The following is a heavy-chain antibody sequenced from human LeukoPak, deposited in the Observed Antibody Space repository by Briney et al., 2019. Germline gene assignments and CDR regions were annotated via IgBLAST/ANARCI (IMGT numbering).Heavy chain of an antibody. CDR2: IYYSGST. Sequence: SQTLSLTCTVSGASISSGAYYWNWIRQHPGKGLEWIAYIYYSGSTYYNPSLKSRVTISVDTSKNQFSLKLSSVTAADTAIYYCARGRLAVAGWTTNNYFDYWGQGTLVTVSS. J-gene: IGHJ4*02. D-gene: IGHD6-19*01. V-gene: IGHV4-31*03. CDR1: GASISSGAYY. CDR3: ARGRLAVAGWTTNNYFDY.